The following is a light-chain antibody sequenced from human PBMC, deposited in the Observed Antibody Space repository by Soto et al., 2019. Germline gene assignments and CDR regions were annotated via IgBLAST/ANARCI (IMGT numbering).Light chain of an antibody. Sequence: DIQMTQSPSTLSASVGDRVTITCRASQSITTWLAWYPQKPGKDPNLLIYKAINLQSGVPSRFSGSGSGTEFTLTISSLQPDAFATYYCQRYNDYQYVFGQGTKLDMK. CDR1: QSITTW. CDR3: QRYNDYQYV. J-gene: IGKJ2*01. CDR2: KAI. V-gene: IGKV1-5*03.